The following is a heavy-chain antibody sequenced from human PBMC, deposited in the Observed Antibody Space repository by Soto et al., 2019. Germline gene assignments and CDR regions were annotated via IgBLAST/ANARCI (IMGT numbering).Heavy chain of an antibody. CDR2: INSRGSTI. Sequence: QVQLVESGGGLVKPGGSLRLSCAASGFRFSDYYMTWIRQAPGKGLEWVSYINSRGSTICQADSVRGRFTVSRDNAKNSLYLQMNSLRVEDTAVYFCARARPDIVMVVGETPGYYGMDVWGQGTTVTVSS. V-gene: IGHV3-11*01. D-gene: IGHD2-15*01. J-gene: IGHJ6*02. CDR3: ARARPDIVMVVGETPGYYGMDV. CDR1: GFRFSDYY.